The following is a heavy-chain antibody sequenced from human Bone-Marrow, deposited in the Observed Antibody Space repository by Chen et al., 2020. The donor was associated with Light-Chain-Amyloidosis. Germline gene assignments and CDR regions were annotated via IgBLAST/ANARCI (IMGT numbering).Heavy chain of an antibody. D-gene: IGHD3-16*02. V-gene: IGHV4-39*01. CDR2: VFSTGPT. J-gene: IGHJ5*02. Sequence: QLQLQESGPGLVKPSETLSLTCTVSGDSINSSPYFWGWIRQSPGNGLEWIGTVFSTGPTYYSPSLKSRLTISVDTSKHQFSLKLSSVTAADTAVYYCARHPRYLDWFDPWGQGTLVIVSS. CDR3: ARHPRYLDWFDP. CDR1: GDSINSSPYF.